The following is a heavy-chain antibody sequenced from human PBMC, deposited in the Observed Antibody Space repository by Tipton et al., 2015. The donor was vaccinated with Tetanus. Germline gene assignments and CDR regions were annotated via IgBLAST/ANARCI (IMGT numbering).Heavy chain of an antibody. CDR2: IYNTGNT. V-gene: IGHV4-39*01. J-gene: IGHJ3*02. CDR3: ARLSSSANDAHVFDI. Sequence: TLSLICTVSGGSISSTNYYWGWIRQPPGKGLEWIGSIYNTGNTYYNPALTSRVTMSVDTSTIQFSLKLRSLTDADTAVYYCARLSSSANDAHVFDIWGQGTMVTVSS. CDR1: GGSISSTNYY. D-gene: IGHD3-22*01.